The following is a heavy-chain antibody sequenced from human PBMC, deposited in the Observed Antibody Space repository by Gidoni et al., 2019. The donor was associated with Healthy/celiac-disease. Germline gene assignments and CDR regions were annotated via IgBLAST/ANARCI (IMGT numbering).Heavy chain of an antibody. J-gene: IGHJ3*02. CDR3: ATAGNALGDDAFDI. V-gene: IGHV3-23*01. Sequence: EVQLLESGGGVLQPGGPLSPSWAASGFTLSSYALRWVRQARGKGLGWVSAISGSGGSTYYADSVKSRFTISRDNSKNTLYRQMNSLRAEDTAVYYCATAGNALGDDAFDIWGQGTMVTVSS. CDR2: ISGSGGST. CDR1: GFTLSSYA. D-gene: IGHD3-16*01.